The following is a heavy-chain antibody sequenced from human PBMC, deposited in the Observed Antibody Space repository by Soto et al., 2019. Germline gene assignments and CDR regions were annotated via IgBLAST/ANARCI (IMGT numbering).Heavy chain of an antibody. CDR1: GGSFSGYY. V-gene: IGHV4-34*02. Sequence: QVQLQQWGAGLLKPSETLSLTCAGYGGSFSGYYWSWIRQTPGKELEWIGEINHSGGTNYNPSLKSRVTISVDTSKTQFSLKLSSVTAADTAVYYCALCGSQNKYYYYGVDVWGQGTTVTVSS. D-gene: IGHD1-26*01. CDR2: INHSGGT. CDR3: ALCGSQNKYYYYGVDV. J-gene: IGHJ6*02.